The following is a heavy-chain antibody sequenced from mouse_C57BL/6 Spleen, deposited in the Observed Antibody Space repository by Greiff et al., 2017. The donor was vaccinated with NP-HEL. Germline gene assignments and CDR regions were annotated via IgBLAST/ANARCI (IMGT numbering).Heavy chain of an antibody. J-gene: IGHJ2*01. Sequence: VHVKQSGAELVRPGASVKLSCTASGFNIKDDYMHWVKQRPEQGLEWIGWIDPENGDTEYASKFQGKATITADTSSNTAYLQLSSLTSEDTAVYYCTRSLYGYPDYWGQGTTLTVSS. CDR2: IDPENGDT. CDR3: TRSLYGYPDY. CDR1: GFNIKDDY. V-gene: IGHV14-4*01. D-gene: IGHD2-2*01.